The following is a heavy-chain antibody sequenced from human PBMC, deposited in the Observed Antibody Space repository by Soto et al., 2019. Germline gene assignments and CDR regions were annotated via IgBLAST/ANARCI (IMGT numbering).Heavy chain of an antibody. CDR2: INFEGNTI. Sequence: EVQLVESGGGLLQPGGSLRLSCAASGFTFSSYWMHWVRQTPGKGLVWVSRINFEGNTINYADSVKGRFTISRDNAKNTVYMQMNSLREEDTAVYYCARGGLGTYTLDYWGQGTLVIVSS. D-gene: IGHD3-10*01. V-gene: IGHV3-74*01. CDR3: ARGGLGTYTLDY. CDR1: GFTFSSYW. J-gene: IGHJ4*02.